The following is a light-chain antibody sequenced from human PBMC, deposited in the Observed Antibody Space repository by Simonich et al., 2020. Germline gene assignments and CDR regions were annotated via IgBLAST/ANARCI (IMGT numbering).Light chain of an antibody. Sequence: QSALTQPRSVSGYPGQSVTISCTGTSSDVGGYNYVSWYQQPPGKAPKHMIYEVSKRPSGVPDRFSGSKSGNTASLTISGLQAEDEADYYCCSYAGSYTYVFGTGTKVTVL. CDR1: SSDVGGYNY. J-gene: IGLJ1*01. CDR3: CSYAGSYTYV. V-gene: IGLV2-11*01. CDR2: EVS.